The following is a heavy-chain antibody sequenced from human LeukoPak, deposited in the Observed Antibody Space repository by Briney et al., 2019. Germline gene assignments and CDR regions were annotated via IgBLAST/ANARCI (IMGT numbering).Heavy chain of an antibody. V-gene: IGHV3-23*01. J-gene: IGHJ4*02. CDR3: AKSRYTSSNTNDY. CDR2: ITSGGST. D-gene: IGHD2-2*02. CDR1: GFAFSNYA. Sequence: GGSLRLSCAASGFAFSNYAMSWVRQAPGKGLQWVSTITSGGSTYYADSVKGRFTISRDSPKNTLYLQMNSLRAEDTAVYYCAKSRYTSSNTNDYWGQGTLVTVSS.